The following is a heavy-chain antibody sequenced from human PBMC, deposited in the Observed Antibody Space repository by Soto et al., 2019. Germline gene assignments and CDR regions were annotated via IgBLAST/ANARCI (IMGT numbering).Heavy chain of an antibody. CDR3: ARGRYCGGDCPNYYYYGMDV. Sequence: ASVKVSCKASGYTFTSYGISWVRQAPGQGLEWMGWISAYNGNTNYAQKLQGRVTMTTDTSTSTAYMELRSLRSDDTAVYHCARGRYCGGDCPNYYYYGMDVWGQGTTVTVSS. D-gene: IGHD2-21*02. V-gene: IGHV1-18*04. CDR2: ISAYNGNT. J-gene: IGHJ6*02. CDR1: GYTFTSYG.